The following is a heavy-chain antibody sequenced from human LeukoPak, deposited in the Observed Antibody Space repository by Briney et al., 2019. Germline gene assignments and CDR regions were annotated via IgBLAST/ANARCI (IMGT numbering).Heavy chain of an antibody. V-gene: IGHV3-74*01. Sequence: GGSLRLSCAASGFTLTGYAMSWVRQAPGKGLVWVSRINSDGSSTSYADSVKGRFTISRDNAKNTLYLQMNSLRAEDTAVYYCARDRAYYYGSGSPGWFDPWGQGTLVTVSS. CDR2: INSDGSST. D-gene: IGHD3-10*01. CDR3: ARDRAYYYGSGSPGWFDP. CDR1: GFTLTGYA. J-gene: IGHJ5*02.